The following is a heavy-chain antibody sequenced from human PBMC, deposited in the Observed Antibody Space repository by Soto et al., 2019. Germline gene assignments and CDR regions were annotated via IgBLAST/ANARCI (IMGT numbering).Heavy chain of an antibody. D-gene: IGHD3-10*01. V-gene: IGHV4-34*01. J-gene: IGHJ5*02. CDR1: GGSFSSYY. Sequence: PSETLSLTCAVCGGSFSSYYWTWIRQFPGLGLEWIGEITHSGSTSYNPSLKSRATISVDTSKKQFSLKMSPVTAADTAVYYCARRQLLWFGDLLETKWFDLSGQGTPLTVS. CDR2: ITHSGST. CDR3: ARRQLLWFGDLLETKWFDL.